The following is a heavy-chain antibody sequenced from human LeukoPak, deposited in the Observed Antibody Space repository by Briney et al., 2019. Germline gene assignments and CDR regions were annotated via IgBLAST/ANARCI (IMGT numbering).Heavy chain of an antibody. CDR2: ISSSSSHI. D-gene: IGHD5/OR15-5a*01. Sequence: GGSLRLSCAASGFTFSSYSMNWVRQAPGKGLEWVSPISSSSSHIYYADSVKGRFTISRDNAKNSLYLQMNSLRAEDTAVYYCARVYDFHDAFDIWGQGTMVTVSS. V-gene: IGHV3-21*01. J-gene: IGHJ3*02. CDR3: ARVYDFHDAFDI. CDR1: GFTFSSYS.